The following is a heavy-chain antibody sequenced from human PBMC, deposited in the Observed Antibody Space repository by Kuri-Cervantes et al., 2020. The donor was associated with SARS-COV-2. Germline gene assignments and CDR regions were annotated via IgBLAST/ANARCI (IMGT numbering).Heavy chain of an antibody. D-gene: IGHD3-22*01. CDR2: INHSGST. CDR3: ARTSSGYYYYFDY. CDR1: GGSFSGYY. J-gene: IGHJ4*02. Sequence: SETLSLTCTVSGGSFSGYYWSWIRQPPGKGLEWIGEINHSGSTNYNPSLKSRVTISVDTSKNQFSLKLSSVTAADTAVYYCARTSSGYYYYFDYWGQGTLVTVSS. V-gene: IGHV4-34*01.